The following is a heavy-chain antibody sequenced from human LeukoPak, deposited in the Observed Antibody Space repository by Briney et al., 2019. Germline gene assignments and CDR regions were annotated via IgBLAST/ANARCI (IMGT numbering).Heavy chain of an antibody. CDR1: GGTFSSYA. CDR2: IVVGSGNT. J-gene: IGHJ5*02. D-gene: IGHD3-9*01. Sequence: GASVKVSCKASGGTFSSYAISWVRQAPGQGLEWIGWIVVGSGNTNYAQKFQERVTITRDMSTSTAYMELSSLRSEDTAVYYCAANVNITIFDGIDPWGQGTLVTVSS. V-gene: IGHV1-58*02. CDR3: AANVNITIFDGIDP.